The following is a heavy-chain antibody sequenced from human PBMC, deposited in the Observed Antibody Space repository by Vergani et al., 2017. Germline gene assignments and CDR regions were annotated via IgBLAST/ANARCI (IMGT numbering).Heavy chain of an antibody. V-gene: IGHV3-11*06. Sequence: QVQLVESGGGLVKPGGSLRLSCAASGFTFSDYYMRWIRQAPGKGLEWVSYISSSSSYTNYADSVKGRFTISRDNAKNSLYLQMNSLRAEDTAVYYCASSGDRGGYDIDAFDIWGQGTMVTVSS. CDR3: ASSGDRGGYDIDAFDI. D-gene: IGHD5-12*01. J-gene: IGHJ3*02. CDR1: GFTFSDYY. CDR2: ISSSSSYT.